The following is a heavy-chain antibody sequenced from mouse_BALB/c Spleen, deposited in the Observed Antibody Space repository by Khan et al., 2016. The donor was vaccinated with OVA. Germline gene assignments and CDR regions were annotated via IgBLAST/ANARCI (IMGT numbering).Heavy chain of an antibody. Sequence: DLVKPGASVRLSCKASGYTFTSYWINWTKQRPGQGLEWIGQIAPGSDSSSYNEIFTGKATLTVDASSTTAYIQLSSLSSEDSAVYFCARSNYYGSGLYAMDYWGQGTSVTVSS. D-gene: IGHD1-1*01. J-gene: IGHJ4*01. CDR2: IAPGSDSS. CDR1: GYTFTSYW. CDR3: ARSNYYGSGLYAMDY. V-gene: IGHV1S41*01.